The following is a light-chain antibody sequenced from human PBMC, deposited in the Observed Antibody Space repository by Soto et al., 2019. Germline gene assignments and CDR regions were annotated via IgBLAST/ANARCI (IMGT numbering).Light chain of an antibody. CDR1: QSVDRY. Sequence: EVVLTQSPDTLSLSPGETATLSCSASQSVDRYVAWYQQKVGQAPRLLIYDAYTRSNGVGARFTGRGSATDFSLTITSLEPEDFAVYFRQQRGKWPSTFGPGTQVEMK. V-gene: IGKV3-11*01. CDR2: DAY. CDR3: QQRGKWPST. J-gene: IGKJ2*01.